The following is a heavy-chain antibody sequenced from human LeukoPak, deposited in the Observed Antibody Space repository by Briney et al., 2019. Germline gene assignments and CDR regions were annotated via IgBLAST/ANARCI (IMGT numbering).Heavy chain of an antibody. CDR1: GVSISSYY. V-gene: IGHV4-59*01. CDR2: IYYTGNT. Sequence: PSETLSLTCTVSGVSISSYYWSWIRQPPGKGLEWIGYIYYTGNTNYNPSLKSRVAISVDTSNNQFTLKLSSLTAADTAVYYCAREKYGDYVPNTLDVWGQGAMVTVSS. J-gene: IGHJ3*01. CDR3: AREKYGDYVPNTLDV. D-gene: IGHD4-17*01.